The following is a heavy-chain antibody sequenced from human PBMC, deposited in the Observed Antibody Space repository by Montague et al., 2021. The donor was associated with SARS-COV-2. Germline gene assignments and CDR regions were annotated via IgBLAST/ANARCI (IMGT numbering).Heavy chain of an antibody. CDR3: AREYYFGMDA. J-gene: IGHJ6*02. Sequence: SLRLSCAASGFTFSGYNMDWVRQAPGKGLEWVALIRIKAYSYTIEYAASVKGRFTISRADSQNSLYLQMNSLKTDDTAVYYCAREYYFGMDAWGQGTAVTVSS. CDR1: GFTFSGYN. V-gene: IGHV3-72*01. CDR2: IRIKAYSYTI.